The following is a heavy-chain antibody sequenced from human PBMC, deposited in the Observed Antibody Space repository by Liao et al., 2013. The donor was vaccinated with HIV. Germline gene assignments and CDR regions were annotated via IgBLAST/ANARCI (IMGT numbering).Heavy chain of an antibody. CDR2: TSYSGST. V-gene: IGHV4-4*07. CDR3: AREWRPQPSGWFDP. J-gene: IGHJ5*02. Sequence: QVQLLESGPGLVNPSETLSLTCTVSGGSISSYYWSWIRQPAGKGLEWIGRTSYSGSTSYNPSLKSRVTMSVDTSKNQFSLKLTSMTAADTAIYYCAREWRPQPSGWFDPWARNPGHRLL. D-gene: IGHD5-12*01. CDR1: GGSISSYY.